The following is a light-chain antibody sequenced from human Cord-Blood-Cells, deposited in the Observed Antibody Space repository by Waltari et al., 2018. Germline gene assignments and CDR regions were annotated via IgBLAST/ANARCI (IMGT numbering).Light chain of an antibody. Sequence: QSALTQPASVSGSPGQPITISCTVTSSDVGTYNLFSWYQQHPGKAPKLIIYAGSKRPSGVSNRFACSKSGNTASLTISGLQAEDEADYYCCSYAGSSTYVFGTGTKVTVL. CDR2: AGS. J-gene: IGLJ1*01. CDR1: SSDVGTYNL. CDR3: CSYAGSSTYV. V-gene: IGLV2-23*01.